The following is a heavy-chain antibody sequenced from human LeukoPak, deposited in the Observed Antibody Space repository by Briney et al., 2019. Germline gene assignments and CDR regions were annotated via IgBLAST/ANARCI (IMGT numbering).Heavy chain of an antibody. CDR3: ARGGCSSGWYHYY. D-gene: IGHD6-19*01. J-gene: IGHJ4*02. Sequence: SETLSLTCTVSGGSISSYYWRWIRQPPGKGLEWIGYIYYSGSTNYNPSLKSRVTISVDTSKNQFSLKLSSVTAADTAVYYCARGGCSSGWYHYYWGQGTLVTVSS. V-gene: IGHV4-59*12. CDR1: GGSISSYY. CDR2: IYYSGST.